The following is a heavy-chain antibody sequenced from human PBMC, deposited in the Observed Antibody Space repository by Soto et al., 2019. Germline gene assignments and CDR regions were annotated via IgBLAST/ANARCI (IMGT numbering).Heavy chain of an antibody. D-gene: IGHD6-13*01. CDR1: GFTFSSYG. CDR3: AKDMGQQYGY. V-gene: IGHV3-30*18. Sequence: QVQLVESGGGVVQPGRSLRLSCAASGFTFSSYGMHWVRQAPGKGLEWVAVISYDGSNKYYADSVKGRFTISRDNSKNTLYLQMNSLRAEDTAVYYCAKDMGQQYGYWGQGTLVTVSS. J-gene: IGHJ4*02. CDR2: ISYDGSNK.